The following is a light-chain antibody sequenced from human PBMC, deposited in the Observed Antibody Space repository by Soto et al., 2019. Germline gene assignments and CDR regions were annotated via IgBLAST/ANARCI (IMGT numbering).Light chain of an antibody. V-gene: IGKV3-11*01. Sequence: EVVLTQSPATLSLSPGESATLSCRASQSVSVNFAWYQQKPGQAPRPLIYSASDRAPGIPARFSGRGSGTYFTLTISSLEPEEFAVYYCQEINSLTRGTFGGGTKGDMK. J-gene: IGKJ4*01. CDR2: SAS. CDR1: QSVSVN. CDR3: QEINSLTRGT.